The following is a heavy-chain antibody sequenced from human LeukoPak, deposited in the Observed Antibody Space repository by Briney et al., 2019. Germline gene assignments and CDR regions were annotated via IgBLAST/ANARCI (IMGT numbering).Heavy chain of an antibody. D-gene: IGHD2-15*01. CDR1: GFTFSSEA. Sequence: PGGSLRLSCAASGFTFSSEAMSWVRQAPGKGLEWGSTIRGSGGSTYYADFVKGRITISRANSKNTLYLQMNSLRAEDTAVYYCAKYVVGGSSYYFDYWGQGTLVTVSS. CDR2: IRGSGGST. V-gene: IGHV3-23*01. CDR3: AKYVVGGSSYYFDY. J-gene: IGHJ4*02.